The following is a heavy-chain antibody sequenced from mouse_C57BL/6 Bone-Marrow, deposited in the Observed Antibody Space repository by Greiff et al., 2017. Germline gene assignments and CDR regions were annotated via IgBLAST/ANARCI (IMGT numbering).Heavy chain of an antibody. D-gene: IGHD1-1*01. CDR3: ATGVGDWDIDV. CDR1: GYTFTSYW. V-gene: IGHV1-53*01. Sequence: QVQLQQPGTELVKPGASVKLSCKASGYTFTSYWMHWVKHRPGQGLEWIGNIIPSNGGTNYNEKFKSKATLTVDKSSSTAYMQLSSLTSEDSAVYYCATGVGDWDIDVWGTGTTVTVSS. J-gene: IGHJ1*03. CDR2: IIPSNGGT.